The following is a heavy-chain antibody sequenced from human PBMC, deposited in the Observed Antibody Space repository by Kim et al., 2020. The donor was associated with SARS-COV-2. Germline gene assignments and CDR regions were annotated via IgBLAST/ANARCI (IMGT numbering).Heavy chain of an antibody. V-gene: IGHV4-39*07. J-gene: IGHJ5*02. D-gene: IGHD3-10*01. CDR2: IYYSGST. CDR1: GGSISSSSYY. Sequence: SETLSLTCTVSGGSISSSSYYWGWIRQPPGKGLEWIGSIYYSGSTYYNPSLKSRVTISVDTSKNQFSLKLSSVTAADTAVYYCAREGGVRRGNWFDPWGQGTLVTVSS. CDR3: AREGGVRRGNWFDP.